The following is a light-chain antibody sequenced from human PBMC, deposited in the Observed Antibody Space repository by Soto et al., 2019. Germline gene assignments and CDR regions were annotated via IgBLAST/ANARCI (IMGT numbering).Light chain of an antibody. CDR2: EVT. J-gene: IGLJ2*01. V-gene: IGLV2-14*01. CDR3: SSYTTGSSLVV. CDR1: SSDVGGYNY. Sequence: QSALTQPASVSGSPGQSITISCTGTSSDVGGYNYVSWYQLHPGEAPKLVIYEVTDRPSGVSDRFSGSKSGNTASLTISGLQADDEADYYCSSYTTGSSLVVFGGGTKVTVL.